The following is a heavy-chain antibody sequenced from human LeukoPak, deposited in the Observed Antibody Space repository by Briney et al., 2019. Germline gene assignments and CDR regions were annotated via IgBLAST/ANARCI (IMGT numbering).Heavy chain of an antibody. J-gene: IGHJ3*02. CDR3: ARESRAYCGGDCYFAFDI. D-gene: IGHD2-21*02. V-gene: IGHV4-4*02. Sequence: SGTLSLTCAVSGGSISSSNWWSWVRQPPGKGLEWIGEIYHSGSTNYNPSLKSRVTISVDTSKNQFSLKLSSVTAADTAVYYCARESRAYCGGDCYFAFDIWGQGTMVTVSS. CDR2: IYHSGST. CDR1: GGSISSSNW.